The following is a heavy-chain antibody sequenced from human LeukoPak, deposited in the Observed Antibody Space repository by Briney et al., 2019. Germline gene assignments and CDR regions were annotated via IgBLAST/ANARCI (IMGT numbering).Heavy chain of an antibody. CDR2: INPNSGGT. J-gene: IGHJ6*02. V-gene: IGHV1-2*02. Sequence: ASVKVSCKASGYTFTGYYMHWVRQAPGQGLEWMGWINPNSGGTNYAQEFQGRVTMTRDTSISTAYMELSRLRSDDTAVYYCARISEDNYYYYGMDVWGQGTTVTVSS. D-gene: IGHD2-15*01. CDR3: ARISEDNYYYYGMDV. CDR1: GYTFTGYY.